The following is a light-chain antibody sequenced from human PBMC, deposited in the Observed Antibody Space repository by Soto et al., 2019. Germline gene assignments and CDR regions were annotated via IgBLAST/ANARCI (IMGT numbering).Light chain of an antibody. V-gene: IGLV1-40*01. Sequence: QSVLTPPPSVSGAPGQRVTISCPGRNSNIGAGFAVHWYQQLPGTAPKLLIHGNNNRPSGVPDRFSGSKSGTSASLAISGLRSEDEADYYCASWDDSLSAYVSGSGTKVTVL. CDR3: ASWDDSLSAYV. CDR2: GNN. J-gene: IGLJ1*01. CDR1: NSNIGAGFA.